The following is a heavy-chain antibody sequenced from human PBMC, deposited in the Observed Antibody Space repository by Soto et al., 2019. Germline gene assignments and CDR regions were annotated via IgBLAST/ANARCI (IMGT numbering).Heavy chain of an antibody. CDR1: GFTMSGVD. V-gene: IGHV3-30*18. J-gene: IGHJ4*02. CDR2: MSYDGRNQ. Sequence: ESGGGVVQPGKSLRLSCSASGFTMSGVDMHWVRQAPGKGLEWVAVMSYDGRNQYYADSVKGRFTVSRDSSKSTLYLQMNSLRTEDAAVYYSAKGGWYTSASRSDCWGQGTLVTVSS. CDR3: AKGGWYTSASRSDC. D-gene: IGHD6-6*01.